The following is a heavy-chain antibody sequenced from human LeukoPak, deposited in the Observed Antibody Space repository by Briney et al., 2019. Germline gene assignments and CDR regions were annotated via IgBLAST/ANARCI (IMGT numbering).Heavy chain of an antibody. Sequence: VGSLRLSCAASGFTFNEYAMSWVRHAPGKGLEWDAGIHHFGISKYYADSVKGRFTISRDNFRSTLYLEMNSLKVEDTATYYCAKDRGTITSLVLIGVPGPAHLFDWWGQGALVTVSS. CDR2: IHHFGISK. J-gene: IGHJ4*02. CDR1: GFTFNEYA. D-gene: IGHD5-24*01. CDR3: AKDRGTITSLVLIGVPGPAHLFDW. V-gene: IGHV3-23*01.